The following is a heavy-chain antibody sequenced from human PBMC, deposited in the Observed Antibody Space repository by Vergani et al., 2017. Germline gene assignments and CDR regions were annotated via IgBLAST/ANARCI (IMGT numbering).Heavy chain of an antibody. Sequence: EVQLVESGGGLVKPGGSLRLSCAASGFTFSSYSMNWVRQAPGKGLEWVSSISSSSSYIYYADSVKGRFTISRDNAKNSLYLQMNSLRAEDTAVYYCARDLSYSTAWPFFDSRGQGTLVTVSS. J-gene: IGHJ4*02. V-gene: IGHV3-21*01. CDR3: ARDLSYSTAWPFFDS. D-gene: IGHD4-11*01. CDR1: GFTFSSYS. CDR2: ISSSSSYI.